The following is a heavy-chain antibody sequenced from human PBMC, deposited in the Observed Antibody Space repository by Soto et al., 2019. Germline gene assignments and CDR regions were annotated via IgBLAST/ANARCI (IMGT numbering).Heavy chain of an antibody. J-gene: IGHJ4*02. CDR2: ISGSGGST. D-gene: IGHD3-3*01. CDR1: GFTFSSYA. CDR3: AKDHYDFWSGLFDY. Sequence: HLGGSLRLSCAASGFTFSSYAMSWVRQAPGKGLEWVSAISGSGGSTYYADSVKGRFTISRDNSKNTLYLQMNSLRAEDTAVYYCAKDHYDFWSGLFDYWGQGTLVTVSS. V-gene: IGHV3-23*01.